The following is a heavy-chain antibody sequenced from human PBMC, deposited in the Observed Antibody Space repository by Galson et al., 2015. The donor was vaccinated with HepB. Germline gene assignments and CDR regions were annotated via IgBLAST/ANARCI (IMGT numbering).Heavy chain of an antibody. Sequence: SETLSLTCAVYAGSFTDYYWTWIRQAPEKGLEWIGEMRHGGHSNYNPSLTARVTISLDTSKNQFSLNLHSVTAADTAVYYCARGLRDGTSGMFYFDSWGQGAPVTVSS. CDR1: AGSFTDYY. CDR3: ARGLRDGTSGMFYFDS. V-gene: IGHV4-34*01. J-gene: IGHJ4*02. CDR2: MRHGGHS. D-gene: IGHD3-10*01.